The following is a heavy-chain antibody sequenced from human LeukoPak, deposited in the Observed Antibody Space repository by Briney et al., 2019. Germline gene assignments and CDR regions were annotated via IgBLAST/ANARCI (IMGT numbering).Heavy chain of an antibody. CDR2: ISSSGSTI. D-gene: IGHD2-21*02. J-gene: IGHJ4*02. V-gene: IGHV3-11*01. Sequence: GGSLRLSCAASGFTFSDYYMSWIRQAPGKGLEWVSYISSSGSTIYYADSVKGRFTISRDSAKNSLYLRMNSLRAEDTAVYYCARDRSDVNFDYWGQGTLVTVSS. CDR1: GFTFSDYY. CDR3: ARDRSDVNFDY.